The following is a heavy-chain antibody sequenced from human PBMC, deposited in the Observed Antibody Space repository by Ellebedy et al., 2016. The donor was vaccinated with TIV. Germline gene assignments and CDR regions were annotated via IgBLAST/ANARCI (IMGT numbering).Heavy chain of an antibody. CDR1: GFTFSSYA. D-gene: IGHD2-15*01. CDR3: ARYCSGGSCLSTGCYYGMDV. V-gene: IGHV3-23*01. CDR2: IIGSGGTT. J-gene: IGHJ6*02. Sequence: GESLKISCAASGFTFSSYAMNWVRQAPGRGLEWVATIIGSGGTTYYVDSMKGRFTISRDNSKNTLYLQMNSLRAEDTAVYYCARYCSGGSCLSTGCYYGMDVWGQGTTVTVSS.